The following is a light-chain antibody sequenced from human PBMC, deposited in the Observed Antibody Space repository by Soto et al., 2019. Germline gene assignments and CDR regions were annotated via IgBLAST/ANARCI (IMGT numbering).Light chain of an antibody. J-gene: IGLJ1*01. CDR2: TDN. CDR3: GAWDESLNGYV. V-gene: IGLV1-44*01. Sequence: QSVLTQPPSASGTPGQRVTISCSGSSSNIGSNTVNWYQQLPGTAPKLLIYTDNERPSGVPDRFSGSKSGTSASLAINGLQSGDEADYYCGAWDESLNGYVFGTGTRSPS. CDR1: SSNIGSNT.